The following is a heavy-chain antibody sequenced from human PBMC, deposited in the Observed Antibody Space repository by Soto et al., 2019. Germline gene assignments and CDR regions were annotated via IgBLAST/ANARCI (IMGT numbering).Heavy chain of an antibody. CDR1: GGSISSYY. CDR2: IYYSGST. CDR3: ARRWGTYFDY. J-gene: IGHJ4*02. Sequence: SETLSLTCSVSGGSISSYYWSWIRQPPGKGLEWIGYIYYSGSTNYNPSLKSRVTISVDTSKNQFSLKLSSVTAADTAVYYCARRWGTYFDYWGQGTLVTVSS. V-gene: IGHV4-59*01. D-gene: IGHD7-27*01.